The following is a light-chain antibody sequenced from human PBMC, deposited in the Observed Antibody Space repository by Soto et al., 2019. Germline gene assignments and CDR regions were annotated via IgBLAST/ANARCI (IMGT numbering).Light chain of an antibody. CDR2: GAS. J-gene: IGKJ2*01. CDR3: QQYDSSPYT. CDR1: QSVNSIY. V-gene: IGKV3-20*01. Sequence: EIVLTQSPGTLSLSPGERATLSCRASQSVNSIYLAWYQQKPGQAPRLLIYGASSRETGIPDTFSGSGSGTDFTLTISRLEPEDFAVYYCQQYDSSPYTFGQGTKLESK.